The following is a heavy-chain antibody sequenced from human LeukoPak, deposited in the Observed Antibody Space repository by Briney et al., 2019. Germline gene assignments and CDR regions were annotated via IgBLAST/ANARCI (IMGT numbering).Heavy chain of an antibody. CDR3: ATNRGRWFGETDVWFDP. CDR1: GNLLSEVP. CDR2: LHPGDDEP. V-gene: IGHV1-24*01. Sequence: ASVKVSCKVSGNLLSEVPIHWVRQAPGTGLEWLGGLHPGDDEPVYAQEFLGRLTLTEDASTDTAYMELSSLRLEDTAVYYCATNRGRWFGETDVWFDPWGQGTLVTVSS. J-gene: IGHJ5*02. D-gene: IGHD3-10*01.